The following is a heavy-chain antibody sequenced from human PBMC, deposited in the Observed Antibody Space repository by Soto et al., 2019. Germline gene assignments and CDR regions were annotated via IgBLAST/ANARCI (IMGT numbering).Heavy chain of an antibody. CDR2: IYYSGST. Sequence: SETLSLTCAVSGGSISSGGYSWSWIRQPPGKGLEWIGYIYYSGSTYYNPSLKSRVTISVDTSKNQFSLKLTSVTAADTAVYYCASGQLPDFFEYWGQGTLVTVSS. D-gene: IGHD2-2*01. J-gene: IGHJ4*02. CDR1: GGSISSGGYS. CDR3: ASGQLPDFFEY. V-gene: IGHV4-30-4*07.